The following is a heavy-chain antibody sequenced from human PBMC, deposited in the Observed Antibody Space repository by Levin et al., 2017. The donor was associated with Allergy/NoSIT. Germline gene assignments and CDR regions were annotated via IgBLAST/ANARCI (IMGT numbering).Heavy chain of an antibody. CDR1: GGSISSYY. J-gene: IGHJ4*02. CDR3: ARQLNTAMGYDY. Sequence: SETLSLTCTVSGGSISSYYWSWIRQPPGKGLEWIGYIYYSGSTNYNPSLKSRVTISVDTSKNQFSLKLSSVTAAEPAVYYCARQLNTAMGYDYWGQGTLVTVSS. CDR2: IYYSGST. V-gene: IGHV4-59*08. D-gene: IGHD5-18*01.